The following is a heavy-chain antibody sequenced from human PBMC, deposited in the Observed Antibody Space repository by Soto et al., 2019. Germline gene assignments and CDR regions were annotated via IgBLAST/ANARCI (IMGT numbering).Heavy chain of an antibody. CDR2: IYYSGST. Sequence: SETLSLTCTVSGGSISSYHWSWIRQPPGKGLEWIGYIYYSGSTKYNPSLKSRVTISVDTSNNQFSLKLNSVTAADTAVYYCARDRSIPAGDVYYFYGIDVWGQGTTVTVSS. D-gene: IGHD6-13*01. CDR1: GGSISSYH. V-gene: IGHV4-59*01. CDR3: ARDRSIPAGDVYYFYGIDV. J-gene: IGHJ6*02.